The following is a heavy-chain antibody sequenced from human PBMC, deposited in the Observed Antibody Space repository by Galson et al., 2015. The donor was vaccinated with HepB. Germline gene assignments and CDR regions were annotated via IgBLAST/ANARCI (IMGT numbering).Heavy chain of an antibody. CDR3: AISWLVRFYYYYGMDV. CDR2: IIPIFGTA. Sequence: SVKVSCKASGGTFSSYAISWVRQAPGQGLEWMGGIIPIFGTANYAQKFQGRVTITADESTSTAYMELSSLRSEDTAVYYCAISWLVRFYYYYGMDVWDQGTTVTVSS. CDR1: GGTFSSYA. J-gene: IGHJ6*02. V-gene: IGHV1-69*13. D-gene: IGHD6-19*01.